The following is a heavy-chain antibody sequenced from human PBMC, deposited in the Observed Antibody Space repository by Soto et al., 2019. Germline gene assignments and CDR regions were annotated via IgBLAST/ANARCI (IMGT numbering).Heavy chain of an antibody. CDR1: GFTFSSYA. J-gene: IGHJ5*02. Sequence: EVQLLESGGGLVQPGGSLRLSCAASGFTFSSYAMSWVRQAPGKGLEWVSAILANGVNKYYADSVKGRFTISRDNSKNTLYLQMNRLRAEDTAVYYFAKMREVRQGFDPWGQGTLVTVSS. CDR2: ILANGVNK. V-gene: IGHV3-23*01. CDR3: AKMREVRQGFDP.